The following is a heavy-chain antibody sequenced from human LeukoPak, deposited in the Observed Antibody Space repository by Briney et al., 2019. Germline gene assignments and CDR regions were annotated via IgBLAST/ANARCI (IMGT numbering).Heavy chain of an antibody. D-gene: IGHD4-17*01. Sequence: GGSLRLSCAASGFTFSSYAMSWVRQAPGKGLEWVSAISGSGGSTYYADSVEGRFTISRDNSKNTLYLQMNSLRAEDTAVYYCARDRTVTTNPYYFDYWGQGSLVTVSS. CDR1: GFTFSSYA. J-gene: IGHJ4*02. V-gene: IGHV3-23*01. CDR2: ISGSGGST. CDR3: ARDRTVTTNPYYFDY.